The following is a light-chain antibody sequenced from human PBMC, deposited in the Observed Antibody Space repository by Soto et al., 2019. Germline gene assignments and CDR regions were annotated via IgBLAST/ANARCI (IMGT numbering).Light chain of an antibody. V-gene: IGKV1-39*01. CDR3: QQSYSTPWT. CDR2: AAS. J-gene: IGKJ1*01. CDR1: QSISSY. Sequence: DIQMTQSPSSLSESVGDRDTITCRASQSISSYLNWYQQKPGKAPKLLIYAASSLQSGVPSRFSGSGSGTDFTLTISSLQPEDFATYYCQQSYSTPWTFGQGTKVEIK.